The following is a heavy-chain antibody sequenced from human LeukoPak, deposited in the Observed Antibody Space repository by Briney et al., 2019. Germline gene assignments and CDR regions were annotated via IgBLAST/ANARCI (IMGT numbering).Heavy chain of an antibody. D-gene: IGHD3-22*01. CDR3: ARTAGGYYYGHYLDY. V-gene: IGHV4-59*01. CDR2: IYYSGST. J-gene: IGHJ4*02. CDR1: GGSISSYY. Sequence: SETLSLTCTVSGGSISSYYWSWIRQPPGKGLEWIGYIYYSGSTNYNPSLKSRVTISVDTSKNQFSLKLSSVTAADTAVYYCARTAGGYYYGHYLDYWGQGTLVTVSS.